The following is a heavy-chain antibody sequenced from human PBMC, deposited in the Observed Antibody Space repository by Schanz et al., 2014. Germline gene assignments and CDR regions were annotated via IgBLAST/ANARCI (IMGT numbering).Heavy chain of an antibody. CDR2: FIPILGIA. CDR3: ASSGAGYSSSWDFDY. D-gene: IGHD6-13*01. Sequence: QVQLVQSGAEVKKPGSSVKVSCKASRSTFSSYTISWVRQARGQGLEWVGRFIPILGIANYAQKFQGRVTMTTDTSTGTAYMDVSSLRSEDTAVYYCASSGAGYSSSWDFDYWGQGTLVTVSS. J-gene: IGHJ4*02. CDR1: RSTFSSYT. V-gene: IGHV1-69*02.